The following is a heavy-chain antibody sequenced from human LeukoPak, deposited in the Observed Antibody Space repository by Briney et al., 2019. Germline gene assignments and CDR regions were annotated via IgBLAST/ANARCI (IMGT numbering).Heavy chain of an antibody. V-gene: IGHV3-23*01. CDR1: GFTFSSYG. CDR2: ISGSGGST. CDR3: ARRAGAYSHPYDY. J-gene: IGHJ4*02. D-gene: IGHD4/OR15-4a*01. Sequence: GGTLRLSCAASGFTFSSYGMSWVRQAPGKGLEWVSAISGSGGSTYYADSVKGRFTISRDNSKNTLYLQMNSLRADDTAVYYCARRAGAYSHPYDYWGQGTLVTVSS.